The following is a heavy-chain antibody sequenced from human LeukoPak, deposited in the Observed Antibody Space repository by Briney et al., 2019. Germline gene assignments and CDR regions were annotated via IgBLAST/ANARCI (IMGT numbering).Heavy chain of an antibody. Sequence: PGGSLRLSCAASGFTFSTYWMHWVRQAPGKGLVWVSHINSEGSSTSYADSVKGRFTISRDNAKNTLYLQLNSLRAEDTALYYCARGGLYWHIWGQGTMVTVSS. CDR3: ARGGLYWHI. CDR2: INSEGSST. V-gene: IGHV3-74*01. J-gene: IGHJ3*02. D-gene: IGHD3-16*01. CDR1: GFTFSTYW.